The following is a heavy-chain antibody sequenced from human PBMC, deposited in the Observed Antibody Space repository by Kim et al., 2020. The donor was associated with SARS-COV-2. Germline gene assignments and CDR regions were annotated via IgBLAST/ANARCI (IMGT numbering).Heavy chain of an antibody. D-gene: IGHD6-13*01. CDR2: IWYDGNNK. Sequence: GGSLRLSCAASGFTFSSYGMHWVRQAPGKGLEWVAVIWYDGNNKYYADSVKGRFTISRDNSKNTLYLQMNNLRAEDTAVYYCARATPGIAASGMTHWGQGTLVTVSS. CDR3: ARATPGIAASGMTH. V-gene: IGHV3-33*01. CDR1: GFTFSSYG. J-gene: IGHJ4*02.